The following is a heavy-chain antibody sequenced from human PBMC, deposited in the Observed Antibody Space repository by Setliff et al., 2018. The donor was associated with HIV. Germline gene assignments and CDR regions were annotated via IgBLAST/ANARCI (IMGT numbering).Heavy chain of an antibody. CDR1: GFTFSSYA. V-gene: IGHV3-23*01. CDR3: AKDPRAAVATICDY. CDR2: ISGSGGST. D-gene: IGHD5-12*01. Sequence: GGSLRLSCAASGFTFSSYAMSWVRQPPGKGLEWVSAISGSGGSTYYADSVKGRFTISRDNSKNTLYLQMNSLRAEDTAVYYCAKDPRAAVATICDYWGQGTLVTVSS. J-gene: IGHJ4*02.